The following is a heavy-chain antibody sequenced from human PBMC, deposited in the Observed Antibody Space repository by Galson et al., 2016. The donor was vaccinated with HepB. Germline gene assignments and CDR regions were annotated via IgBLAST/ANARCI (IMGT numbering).Heavy chain of an antibody. J-gene: IGHJ4*02. V-gene: IGHV3-23*01. Sequence: SLRLSCAASGFTFTNYAMSWVRQAPGKGLEWVSGITGSDGSTRYADSVKGRFIISRDNSKNTLYLQMDSLRAEDTAVYYCAKGSNGWTKFIDFWGQETLVTVSS. CDR1: GFTFTNYA. D-gene: IGHD6-19*01. CDR2: ITGSDGST. CDR3: AKGSNGWTKFIDF.